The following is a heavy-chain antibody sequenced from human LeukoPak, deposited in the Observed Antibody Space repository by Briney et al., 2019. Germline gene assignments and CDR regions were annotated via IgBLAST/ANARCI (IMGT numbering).Heavy chain of an antibody. J-gene: IGHJ4*02. Sequence: RASVKVSCKASGGTFSSYAISWVRQAPGQGLEWMGGIIPIFGTANYAQKFQGRVTITADKSTSTAYMELSSLRSEDTAVYYCARGEGEYLPALWGEGTLVTVSS. D-gene: IGHD2-2*01. CDR2: IIPIFGTA. V-gene: IGHV1-69*06. CDR1: GGTFSSYA. CDR3: ARGEGEYLPAL.